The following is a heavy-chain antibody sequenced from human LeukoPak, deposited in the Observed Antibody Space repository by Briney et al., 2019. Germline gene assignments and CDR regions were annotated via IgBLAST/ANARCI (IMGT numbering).Heavy chain of an antibody. CDR1: GGTFSSYA. J-gene: IGHJ5*02. Sequence: SVKVSCKASGGTFSSYAISWVRQAPGQGLEWVGGIIPIFGTANYAQKFQGRVTITTDESTSTAYMELSSLRSEDTAVYYCARAPGYSGYPNWFDPWGQGTLVTVSS. V-gene: IGHV1-69*05. CDR2: IIPIFGTA. CDR3: ARAPGYSGYPNWFDP. D-gene: IGHD5-12*01.